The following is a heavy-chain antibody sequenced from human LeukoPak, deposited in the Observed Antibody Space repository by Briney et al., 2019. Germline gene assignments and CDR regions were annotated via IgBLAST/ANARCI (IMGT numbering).Heavy chain of an antibody. CDR1: GYTFTSYG. CDR2: IRYDAGDI. CDR3: ARGIPYYYGSGSYYNDPLFDY. D-gene: IGHD3-10*01. Sequence: SCKASGYTFTSYGISWVRQAPGKGLEWVAHIRYDAGDIYYADSVKGRFTIARDNSKKTVSLQMNSLRPDDTAVYYCARGIPYYYGSGSYYNDPLFDYWGQGTLVTVSS. J-gene: IGHJ4*02. V-gene: IGHV3-30-3*01.